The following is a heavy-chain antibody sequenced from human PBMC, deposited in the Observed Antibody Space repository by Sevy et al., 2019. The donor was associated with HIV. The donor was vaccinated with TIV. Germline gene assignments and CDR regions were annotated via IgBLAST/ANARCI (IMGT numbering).Heavy chain of an antibody. D-gene: IGHD3-3*01. V-gene: IGHV4-30-4*01. CDR2: IYYSGRT. CDR1: GGSISSGDYY. J-gene: IGHJ3*02. CDR3: ARLVPFLEWLARPLDAFDI. Sequence: SETLSLTCTVSGGSISSGDYYWSWIRQPPGKGLEWIGYIYYSGRTYYNPSLKSRVTISVDTSKNQFSLKLSSVTAADTAVYYCARLVPFLEWLARPLDAFDIWGQGTMVTVSS.